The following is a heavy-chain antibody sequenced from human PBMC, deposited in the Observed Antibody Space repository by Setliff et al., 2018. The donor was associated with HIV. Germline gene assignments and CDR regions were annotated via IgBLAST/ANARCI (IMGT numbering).Heavy chain of an antibody. Sequence: PSETLSLTCTVSGGSISSDYWSWIRQPPGKGLEWIGYVNHSGSTNYNPSLKSRVTISVDTSKNQFSMKLRSVTAADTAVYYCARLRSELGVFDYWVQGTLVTVSS. V-gene: IGHV4-59*08. CDR1: GGSISSDY. CDR2: VNHSGST. CDR3: ARLRSELGVFDY. D-gene: IGHD1-26*01. J-gene: IGHJ4*02.